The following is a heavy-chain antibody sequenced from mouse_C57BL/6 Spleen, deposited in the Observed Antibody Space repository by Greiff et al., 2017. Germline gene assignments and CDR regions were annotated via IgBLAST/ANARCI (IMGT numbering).Heavy chain of an antibody. D-gene: IGHD2-12*01. CDR2: ISDGGSYT. J-gene: IGHJ4*01. CDR3: ARAYNIIPYAMDY. CDR1: GFTFSSYA. V-gene: IGHV5-4*03. Sequence: EVKVVESGGGLVKPGGSLKLSCAASGFTFSSYAMSWVRQTPEKRLEWVATISDGGSYTYYPDNVKGRFTISRDNAKNNLYLQMSHLKSEDTAMYYCARAYNIIPYAMDYWGQGTSVTVSS.